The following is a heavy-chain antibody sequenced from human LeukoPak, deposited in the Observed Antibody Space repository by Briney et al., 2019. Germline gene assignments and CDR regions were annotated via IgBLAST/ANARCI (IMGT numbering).Heavy chain of an antibody. Sequence: GESQKISCKGSGYSFTTYWVAWVRQMPGKGLEWMGIIFPGDSDTRYSPSFQGQVTISADTSLSTAYVQWSSLKASDTAMYYCARLSTLTSPFDYWGQGTLVTVSS. V-gene: IGHV5-51*01. CDR2: IFPGDSDT. J-gene: IGHJ4*02. CDR1: GYSFTTYW. CDR3: ARLSTLTSPFDY.